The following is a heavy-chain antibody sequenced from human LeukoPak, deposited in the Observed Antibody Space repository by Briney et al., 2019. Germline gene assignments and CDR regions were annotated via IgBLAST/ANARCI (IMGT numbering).Heavy chain of an antibody. CDR2: IHTKSGGT. D-gene: IGHD3-10*01. CDR3: ARDLLAMVRGVIIGAGGY. CDR1: GYTFTGYY. J-gene: IGHJ4*02. Sequence: GASVKVSCKASGYTFTGYYMLWVRQAPRHGLEWMGCIHTKSGGTNYAQKFQGRVTMTRDTSISTAYMELSRLRSDDTAVYYCARDLLAMVRGVIIGAGGYCGQGTLVTVAS. V-gene: IGHV1-2*02.